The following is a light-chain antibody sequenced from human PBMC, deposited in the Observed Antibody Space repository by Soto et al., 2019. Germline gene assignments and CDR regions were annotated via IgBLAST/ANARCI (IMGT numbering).Light chain of an antibody. Sequence: EIVLTQSPATLSLSPGERATLSCRASQSVSSYLAWYQQKPGQAPRLLIYDASNRATGIPARFSGSGSGTDFTLTISSLEPEDFAVYNCQQRSNWPRLWTFGQGTKVEIK. J-gene: IGKJ1*01. V-gene: IGKV3-11*01. CDR1: QSVSSY. CDR3: QQRSNWPRLWT. CDR2: DAS.